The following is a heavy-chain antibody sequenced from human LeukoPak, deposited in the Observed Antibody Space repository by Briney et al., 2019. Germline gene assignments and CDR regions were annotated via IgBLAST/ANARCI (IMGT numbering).Heavy chain of an antibody. CDR1: GYTFTSYD. CDR3: ASFGYGDYRYYFHY. J-gene: IGHJ4*01. V-gene: IGHV1-8*01. CDR2: VNPNSGNT. Sequence: ASVKVSCKASGYTFTSYDINWVRQATGQGLEWMGWVNPNSGNTGYAQKFQGRVTMTRNTSISTAYMELSSLRSEDTAVYYCASFGYGDYRYYFHYWRQGTLVTVSS. D-gene: IGHD4-17*01.